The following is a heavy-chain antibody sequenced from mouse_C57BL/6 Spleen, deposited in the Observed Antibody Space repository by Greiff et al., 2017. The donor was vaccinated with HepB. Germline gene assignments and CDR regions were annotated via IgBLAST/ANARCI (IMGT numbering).Heavy chain of an antibody. Sequence: QVHVKQSGAELAKPGASVKLSCKASGYTFTSYWMHWVKQRPGQGLEWIGYINPSSGYTKYNQKFKDKATLTADKSSSTAYMQLSSLTYEDSAVYYCARGPLYYGSIHYAMDYWGQGTSVTVSS. CDR1: GYTFTSYW. D-gene: IGHD1-1*01. CDR3: ARGPLYYGSIHYAMDY. J-gene: IGHJ4*01. V-gene: IGHV1-7*01. CDR2: INPSSGYT.